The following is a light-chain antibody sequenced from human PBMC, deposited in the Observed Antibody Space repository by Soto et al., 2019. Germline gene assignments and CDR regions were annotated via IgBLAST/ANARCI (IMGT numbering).Light chain of an antibody. Sequence: DIQMTQSPSTLSASVGDRVTVTCRASENIRRSLAWYQQKPGRAPKLLINEASNLETGVPSGFSGSGSGTEFTLTISSLQPDDFATYYCQQFARYSSFGPGTKVDLK. V-gene: IGKV1-5*03. CDR1: ENIRRS. CDR2: EAS. CDR3: QQFARYSS. J-gene: IGKJ3*01.